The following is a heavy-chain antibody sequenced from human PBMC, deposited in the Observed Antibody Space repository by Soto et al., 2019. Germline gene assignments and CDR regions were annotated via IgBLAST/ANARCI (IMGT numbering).Heavy chain of an antibody. D-gene: IGHD2-2*02. CDR1: GYSISSGYY. CDR2: IYHSVST. Sequence: SETLSLTCAVSGYSISSGYYWGWIRQPPGKGLEWIGSIYHSVSTYYNPSLKSRVTISVDTSKNQFSLKLSSVTAADTAVYYCARDLTDCSTSCYTKYNWLDPWGQRPLV. J-gene: IGHJ5*02. CDR3: ARDLTDCSTSCYTKYNWLDP. V-gene: IGHV4-38-2*02.